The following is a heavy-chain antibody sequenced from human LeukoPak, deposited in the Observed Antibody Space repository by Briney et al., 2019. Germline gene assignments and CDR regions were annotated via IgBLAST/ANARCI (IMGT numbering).Heavy chain of an antibody. Sequence: GGSLRLSCAASGXTFDDYGVSWVRQAPGKGLEWVSGINWNGGSTGYADSVKGRFTISRDNAKNSLYLQMNSLRAEDTALYYCARDDVVVRFDYWGQGTLVTVSS. CDR2: INWNGGST. J-gene: IGHJ4*02. V-gene: IGHV3-20*04. CDR1: GXTFDDYG. D-gene: IGHD3-22*01. CDR3: ARDDVVVRFDY.